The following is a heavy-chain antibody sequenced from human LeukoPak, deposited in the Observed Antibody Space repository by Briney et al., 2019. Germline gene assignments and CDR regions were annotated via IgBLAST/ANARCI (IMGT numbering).Heavy chain of an antibody. CDR2: IYYSGST. CDR1: GGSISSSSYY. Sequence: SETLSLTCTVSGGSISSSSYYWGWIRQPPGKGLEWIGSIYYSGSTYYNSSLKSRVTISVDTSKNQFSLKLSSVTAADTAVYYCAREAGPHSGYDLPFDYWGQGTLVTVSS. D-gene: IGHD5-12*01. V-gene: IGHV4-39*07. J-gene: IGHJ4*02. CDR3: AREAGPHSGYDLPFDY.